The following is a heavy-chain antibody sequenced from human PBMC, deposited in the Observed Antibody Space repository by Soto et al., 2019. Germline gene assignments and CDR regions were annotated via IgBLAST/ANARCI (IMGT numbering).Heavy chain of an antibody. CDR1: GFTFSSYS. D-gene: IGHD2-15*01. CDR3: ARGGVDYYGMDV. J-gene: IGHJ6*02. V-gene: IGHV3-21*01. Sequence: EVQLVESGGGLVKPGGSLRLSCAASGFTFSSYSMNWVRQAPGKGLEWVSSISSSSSYIYYADSVKGPFTISRDNAKNSLYLQMNSLRAKDTAVYYCARGGVDYYGMDVWGQGTTVTVSS. CDR2: ISSSSSYI.